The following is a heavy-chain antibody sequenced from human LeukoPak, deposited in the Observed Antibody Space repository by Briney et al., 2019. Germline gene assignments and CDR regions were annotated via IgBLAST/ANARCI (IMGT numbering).Heavy chain of an antibody. V-gene: IGHV4-34*01. J-gene: IGHJ6*04. D-gene: IGHD5-12*01. CDR1: GGSFSGYY. CDR2: INHSGST. Sequence: PSETLSLTCAVYGGSFSGYYWSWIRQPPGKGLEWIGEINHSGSTNYNPSLKSRVTIDTSKNQFSLKLSSVTAADTAVYYCARLVATIGMKYYYYYGMDVWGKGTTVTVSS. CDR3: ARLVATIGMKYYYYYGMDV.